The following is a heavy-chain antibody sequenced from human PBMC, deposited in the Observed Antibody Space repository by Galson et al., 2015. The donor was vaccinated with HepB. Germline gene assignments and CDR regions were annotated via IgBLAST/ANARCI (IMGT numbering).Heavy chain of an antibody. Sequence: ETLSLTCTVSGGSISSYYWSWIRQPPGKGLEWIGYIYYSGSTNYDPSLKSRVTISVDTSKNQFSLKLSSVTAADTAVYYCARDPGYSYGLGYAFDIWGQGTMVTVSS. J-gene: IGHJ3*02. CDR2: IYYSGST. V-gene: IGHV4-59*01. CDR1: GGSISSYY. CDR3: ARDPGYSYGLGYAFDI. D-gene: IGHD5-18*01.